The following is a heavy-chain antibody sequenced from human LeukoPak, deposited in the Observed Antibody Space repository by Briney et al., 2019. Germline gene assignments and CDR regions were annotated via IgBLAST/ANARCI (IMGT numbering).Heavy chain of an antibody. CDR3: ARGRYYGSGRSLRFDP. Sequence: SETLSLTCAVYGGSFSGYYWSWIRQPPGKGLEWIGEINHSGSTNYNPSLKSRVTISVDTSKNQFSLKLSSVTAADTAVYYCARGRYYGSGRSLRFDPWGQGTLVTVSS. J-gene: IGHJ5*02. CDR2: INHSGST. V-gene: IGHV4-34*01. D-gene: IGHD3-10*01. CDR1: GGSFSGYY.